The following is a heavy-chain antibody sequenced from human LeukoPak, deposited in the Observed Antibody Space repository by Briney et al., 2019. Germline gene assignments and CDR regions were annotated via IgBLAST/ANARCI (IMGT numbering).Heavy chain of an antibody. D-gene: IGHD3-22*01. CDR2: ISYDGSNK. Sequence: GGSLRLSCAASGFTFSSYAMHWVRQAPGKGLEWVAVISYDGSNKYYADSVKGRFTISRDNSKNTLYLQMNSLRAEGTAVYYCAGESYDSSGYPPLTGYWGQGTLVTVSS. CDR1: GFTFSSYA. V-gene: IGHV3-30-3*01. J-gene: IGHJ4*02. CDR3: AGESYDSSGYPPLTGY.